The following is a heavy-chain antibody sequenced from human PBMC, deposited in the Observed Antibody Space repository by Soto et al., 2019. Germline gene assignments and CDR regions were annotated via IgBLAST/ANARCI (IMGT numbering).Heavy chain of an antibody. Sequence: LILSCAASGFTFSSYAMHWVRQAPGKGLEWVAVISYDGSNKYYADSVKGRFTISRDNSKNTLYLQMNSLRAEDTAVYYCARDQGYSSSWYYYYGMDVWGQGTTVTVSS. V-gene: IGHV3-30-3*01. CDR1: GFTFSSYA. CDR2: ISYDGSNK. D-gene: IGHD6-13*01. J-gene: IGHJ6*02. CDR3: ARDQGYSSSWYYYYGMDV.